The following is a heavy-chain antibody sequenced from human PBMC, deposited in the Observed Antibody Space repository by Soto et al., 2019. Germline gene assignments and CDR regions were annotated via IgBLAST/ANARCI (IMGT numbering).Heavy chain of an antibody. J-gene: IGHJ4*01. CDR2: ISADNGNT. CDR3: AGEASSSYHDY. CDR1: GYTFTSYG. D-gene: IGHD6-13*01. Sequence: QVQLVQSGAEVKKPGASVKVSCKASGYTFTSYGINWVRQAPGQGLEWMGWISADNGNTNYAQKLQGRVTMTTDTAMSTAYLEERSLRYYDTAVYYCAGEASSSYHDYWGHGTLVTVSS. V-gene: IGHV1-18*01.